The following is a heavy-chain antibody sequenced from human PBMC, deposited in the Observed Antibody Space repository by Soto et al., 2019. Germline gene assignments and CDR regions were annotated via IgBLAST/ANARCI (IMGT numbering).Heavy chain of an antibody. Sequence: PGGSLRLSCAASGFTFSSYAMHWVRQAPGKGLEWVSRISDDGSRADYADSVKGRFTISRDNAKNTLYLEMHVLRADDTAVYYCTRGPRPSSVGTGAFWGQGTPVTVSS. J-gene: IGHJ4*02. D-gene: IGHD3-10*01. CDR1: GFTFSSYA. V-gene: IGHV3-74*01. CDR2: ISDDGSRA. CDR3: TRGPRPSSVGTGAF.